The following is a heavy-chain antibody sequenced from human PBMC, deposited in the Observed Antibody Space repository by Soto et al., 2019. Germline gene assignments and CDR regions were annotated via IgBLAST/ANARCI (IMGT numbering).Heavy chain of an antibody. Sequence: GGSLRLSCAASEFTFSSYSMNWVRQAPGKGLEWVANIKQDGSEKYYVDSVKGRFTISRDNAKNSLYLQMNSLRAEDTAVYYCARDPNIVATITAIYYYYGMDVWGQGTTVTVSS. V-gene: IGHV3-7*01. J-gene: IGHJ6*02. CDR3: ARDPNIVATITAIYYYYGMDV. CDR1: EFTFSSYS. CDR2: IKQDGSEK. D-gene: IGHD5-12*01.